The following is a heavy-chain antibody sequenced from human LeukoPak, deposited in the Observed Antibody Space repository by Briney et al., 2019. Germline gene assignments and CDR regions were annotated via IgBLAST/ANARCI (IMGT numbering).Heavy chain of an antibody. V-gene: IGHV4-59*05. CDR1: GGSISSYY. J-gene: IGHJ4*02. CDR2: IYYSGNT. CDR3: ARHGRWQSYVNYWSLDY. D-gene: IGHD1-7*01. Sequence: SSETLSLTCTVSGGSISSYYWSWIRQPPGKGLEWIGSIYYSGNTYHNPSLKSRVAISIDTSKNQFSLKLNSVTAADTAVYYCARHGRWQSYVNYWSLDYWGQGTLVTVSS.